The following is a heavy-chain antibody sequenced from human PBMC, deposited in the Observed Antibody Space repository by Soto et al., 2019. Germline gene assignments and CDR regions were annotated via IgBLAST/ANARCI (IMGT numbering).Heavy chain of an antibody. CDR1: GFTFSSYA. CDR2: ISGSGGST. V-gene: IGHV3-23*01. Sequence: GGSLRLSCAASGFTFSSYAMSWVRQAPGKGLEWVSAISGSGGSTYYADSVKGRFTISRDNSKNTLYLQMNSLRAEDTAVYYCAKDTRMVRARDWFDPWGQGTLVTVSS. D-gene: IGHD3-10*01. J-gene: IGHJ5*02. CDR3: AKDTRMVRARDWFDP.